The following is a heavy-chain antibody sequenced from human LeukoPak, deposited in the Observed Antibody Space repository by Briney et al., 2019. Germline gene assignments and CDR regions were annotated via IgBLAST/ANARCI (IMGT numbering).Heavy chain of an antibody. CDR3: AKGGYGDYAGWFDP. D-gene: IGHD4-17*01. CDR1: GFTFSSYG. CDR2: ISYDGSNK. J-gene: IGHJ5*02. V-gene: IGHV3-30*18. Sequence: PGGSLRLSCAASGFTFSSYGMHWVRQAPGKGLEWVAVISYDGSNKYYADSVKGRFTISRDNSKNTLYLQMNSLRAEDTAVYYCAKGGYGDYAGWFDPWGQGTLVTVSS.